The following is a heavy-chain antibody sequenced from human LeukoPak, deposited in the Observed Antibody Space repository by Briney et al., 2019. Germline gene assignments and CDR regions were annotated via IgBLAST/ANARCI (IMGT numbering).Heavy chain of an antibody. CDR3: ARGRGYDSGTYNYAFSDY. J-gene: IGHJ4*02. CDR1: GGSFSGYY. V-gene: IGHV4-34*01. Sequence: SETLSLTCAVYGGSFSGYYWSWIRQPPGKGLEWIGEINHSGSTNYNPSLKSRATISVDTSKNQFSLKLSSVTAADTAVYYCARGRGYDSGTYNYAFSDYWGQGTLVTVSS. D-gene: IGHD3-22*01. CDR2: INHSGST.